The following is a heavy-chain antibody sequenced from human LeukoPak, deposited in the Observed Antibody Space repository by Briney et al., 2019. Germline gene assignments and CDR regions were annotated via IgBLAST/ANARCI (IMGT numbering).Heavy chain of an antibody. Sequence: ASGKVSCKASGYTFFNYGFSWVRQAPGQGLEWMGWISTYNGDTIYAQRFQGRVTMTSDTSTSTAYMELSSLRSDDTAVIYCARDQGFGIAAVDSWLDPWGQGTLVIVS. CDR3: ARDQGFGIAAVDSWLDP. D-gene: IGHD6-13*01. CDR2: ISTYNGDT. CDR1: GYTFFNYG. V-gene: IGHV1-18*01. J-gene: IGHJ5*02.